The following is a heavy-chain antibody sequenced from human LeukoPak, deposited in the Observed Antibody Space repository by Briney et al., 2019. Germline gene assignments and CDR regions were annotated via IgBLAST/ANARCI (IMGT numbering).Heavy chain of an antibody. D-gene: IGHD5-18*01. V-gene: IGHV1-18*04. CDR2: ISAYNGNT. Sequence: ASVKVSCKASGYTFTGYYMHWVRQAPGHGLEWMGWISAYNGNTNYAQKLQGRVTMTTDTSTSTAYIELRSLRSDDTAVYYCARLGGYSYGHLDYWGQGTLVTVSS. CDR1: GYTFTGYY. J-gene: IGHJ4*02. CDR3: ARLGGYSYGHLDY.